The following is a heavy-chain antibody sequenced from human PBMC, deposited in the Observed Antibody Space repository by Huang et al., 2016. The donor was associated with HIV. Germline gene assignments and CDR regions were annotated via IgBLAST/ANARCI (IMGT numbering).Heavy chain of an antibody. CDR1: GFIFSDYW. CDR2: SESDGSSK. D-gene: IGHD3-3*01. Sequence: EVELAESGGGSVRPGQSLRLSCVGSGFIFSDYWMHWVRQIPGKGLMWVARSESDGSSKSYADSVKGRFTIYRDKARNTVYLQMSSLRVDDTAVYYCVRAREKGYDFWSGYRYWGQGAQVTVSS. V-gene: IGHV3-74*02. CDR3: VRAREKGYDFWSGYRY. J-gene: IGHJ4*01.